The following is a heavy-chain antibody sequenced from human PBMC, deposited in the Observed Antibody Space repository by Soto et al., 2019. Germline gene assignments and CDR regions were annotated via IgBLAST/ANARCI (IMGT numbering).Heavy chain of an antibody. CDR3: ARPDAYYYGSGSLSYYYYYGMDV. D-gene: IGHD3-10*01. CDR2: IIPIFGTA. CDR1: GGTFSSYA. Sequence: ASVKVSCKASGGTFSSYAISWVRQAPGQGLEWMGGIIPIFGTANYAQKFQGRVTITADESTSTAYMELSSLRSEDTAVYYCARPDAYYYGSGSLSYYYYYGMDVWGQGTTVTVSS. J-gene: IGHJ6*02. V-gene: IGHV1-69*13.